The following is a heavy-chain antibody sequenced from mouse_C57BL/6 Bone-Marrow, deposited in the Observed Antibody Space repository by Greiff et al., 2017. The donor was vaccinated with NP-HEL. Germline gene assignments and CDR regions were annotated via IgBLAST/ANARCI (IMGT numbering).Heavy chain of an antibody. D-gene: IGHD1-1*01. Sequence: EVQVVESGGDLVKPGGSLKLSCAASGFTFSSYGMSWVRQTPDKRLEWVATISSGGSYTYYPDSVKGRFTISRDNAKNTLYLQMSSLKSEDTAMYYCARHYYGSSYPWYFDVWGTGTTVTVSS. CDR3: ARHYYGSSYPWYFDV. J-gene: IGHJ1*03. CDR1: GFTFSSYG. V-gene: IGHV5-6*01. CDR2: ISSGGSYT.